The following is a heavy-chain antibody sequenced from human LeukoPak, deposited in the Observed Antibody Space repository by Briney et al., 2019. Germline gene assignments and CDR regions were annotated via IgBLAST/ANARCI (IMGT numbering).Heavy chain of an antibody. J-gene: IGHJ4*02. CDR3: SSQISRGGN. D-gene: IGHD3-16*01. CDR1: GFSFSTYW. CDR2: ITPDGSST. V-gene: IGHV3-74*01. Sequence: PGGSLRLSCAASGFSFSTYWMHWVRQVPGKGPEWVSHITPDGSSTNYADSVKGRFTISRDNAKNTLYLQMNSLRAEVTAVYYCSSQISRGGNWGQGTLVTVSS.